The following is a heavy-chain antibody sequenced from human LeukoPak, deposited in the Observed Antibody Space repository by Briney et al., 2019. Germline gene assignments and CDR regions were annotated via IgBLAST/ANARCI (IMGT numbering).Heavy chain of an antibody. CDR2: INPNSGGT. D-gene: IGHD5-24*01. Sequence: ASLKVSCKASGYTFTGYFMHWVRQAPGQGLEWMGWINPNSGGTNYAQKFQGRVTMTRDTSISTAYMELSRLRSDDTAVYYCARVVVRDANNYKDYWGQGTLVTVSS. V-gene: IGHV1-2*02. CDR3: ARVVVRDANNYKDY. CDR1: GYTFTGYF. J-gene: IGHJ4*02.